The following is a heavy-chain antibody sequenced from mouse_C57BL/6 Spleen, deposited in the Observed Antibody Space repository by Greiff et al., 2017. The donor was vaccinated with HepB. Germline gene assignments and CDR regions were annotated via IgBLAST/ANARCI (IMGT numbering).Heavy chain of an antibody. CDR3: AREGESYAMDC. Sequence: EVKLEESGPGLVKPSQSLSLTCSVTGYSITSGYYWNWIRQFPGNKLEWMGYISYDGSNNYNPSLKNRISITRDTSKNQFFLKLNSVTTEDTATYYCAREGESYAMDCWGQGTSVTVSS. CDR1: GYSITSGYY. J-gene: IGHJ4*01. V-gene: IGHV3-6*01. CDR2: ISYDGSN.